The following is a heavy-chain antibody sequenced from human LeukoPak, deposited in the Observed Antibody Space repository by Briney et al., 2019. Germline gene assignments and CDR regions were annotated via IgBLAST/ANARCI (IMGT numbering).Heavy chain of an antibody. V-gene: IGHV4-59*08. J-gene: IGHJ4*02. CDR3: AKPGHDSSGYYYGDNNSYFDY. D-gene: IGHD3-22*01. CDR1: GGSISSYY. CDR2: IYYSGST. Sequence: PSETLSLTCTVSGGSISSYYWSWIRQPPGKGLEWIGYIYYSGSTNYNPSLKSRVTISVDTSKNQFSLKLSSVTAADTAVYYCAKPGHDSSGYYYGDNNSYFDYWGQGTLVTVSS.